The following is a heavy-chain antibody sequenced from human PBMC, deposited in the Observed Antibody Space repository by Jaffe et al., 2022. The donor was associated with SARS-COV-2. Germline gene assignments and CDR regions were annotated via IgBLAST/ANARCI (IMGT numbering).Heavy chain of an antibody. CDR1: GFSLSTGGVG. Sequence: QITLKESGPTLVKPTQTLTLTCTFSGFSLSTGGVGVGWIRQPPGKALEWLALVFWDDDKRYSPSLKSRLTITKDTSKNQVVLTMTNMDPVDTATYYCAKWFGGFDPWGQGTLVTVSS. CDR3: AKWFGGFDP. J-gene: IGHJ5*02. CDR2: VFWDDDK. D-gene: IGHD3-10*01. V-gene: IGHV2-5*02.